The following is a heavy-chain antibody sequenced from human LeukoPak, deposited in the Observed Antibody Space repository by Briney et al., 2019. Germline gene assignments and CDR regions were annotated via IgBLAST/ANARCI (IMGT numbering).Heavy chain of an antibody. D-gene: IGHD3-10*01. Sequence: ASVKVSCKVSGYSLTDLSVHWVRQGPGKGLEWMGGFDPEDGERVYAQKFQGRFAMTEDTSTDTAYMELSSLTSEDTAVYYCATSPMVRGPLRYSGARAFDSWGQGTLVTVSS. J-gene: IGHJ4*02. CDR2: FDPEDGER. CDR3: ATSPMVRGPLRYSGARAFDS. CDR1: GYSLTDLS. V-gene: IGHV1-24*01.